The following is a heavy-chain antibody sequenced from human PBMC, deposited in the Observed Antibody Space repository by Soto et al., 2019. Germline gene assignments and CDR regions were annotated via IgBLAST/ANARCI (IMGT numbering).Heavy chain of an antibody. J-gene: IGHJ4*02. CDR1: GGSFSGYY. CDR2: INHSGST. V-gene: IGHV4-34*01. CDR3: ARSHPKQQLPAYFDY. Sequence: PSETLSLTCAVYGGSFSGYYWSWIRQPPGKGLEWIGEINHSGSTNYNPSLKSRVTISVDTSKNQFSLKLSSVTAADTAVYYCARSHPKQQLPAYFDYWGQGTLVTVS. D-gene: IGHD6-13*01.